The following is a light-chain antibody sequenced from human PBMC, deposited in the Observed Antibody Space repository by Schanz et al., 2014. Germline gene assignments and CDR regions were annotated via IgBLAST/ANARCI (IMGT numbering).Light chain of an antibody. CDR1: ASDVGGYNY. Sequence: QSVLTQPASVSGSPGQSITISCTGTASDVGGYNYVSWYQQYPGKAPKLLIYDVSHRPSGVSNRFSGSKSGSTASLTISGLQAEDEADYYCSSYTGSSPYVFGTGTKLTVL. V-gene: IGLV2-14*01. J-gene: IGLJ1*01. CDR2: DVS. CDR3: SSYTGSSPYV.